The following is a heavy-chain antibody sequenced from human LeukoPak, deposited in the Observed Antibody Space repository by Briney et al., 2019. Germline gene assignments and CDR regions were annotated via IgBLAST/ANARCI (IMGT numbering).Heavy chain of an antibody. Sequence: SETLSLTCTVSGGSISSYYWSWIRQPPGKGLEWIGYIYYSGSTNYNPSLKSRVTISVDTSKNQFSLKLSSVTAADTAVYYCASSPYYYDSSGYSIGAFDIWGQGTMVTVSS. J-gene: IGHJ3*02. V-gene: IGHV4-59*01. CDR3: ASSPYYYDSSGYSIGAFDI. D-gene: IGHD3-22*01. CDR2: IYYSGST. CDR1: GGSISSYY.